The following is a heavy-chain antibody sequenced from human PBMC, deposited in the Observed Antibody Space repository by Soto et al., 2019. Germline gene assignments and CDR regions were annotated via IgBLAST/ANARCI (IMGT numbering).Heavy chain of an antibody. CDR2: IIPIFGTA. D-gene: IGHD2-21*02. V-gene: IGHV1-69*13. CDR3: ARGVTASDAFDI. Sequence: SVKVSCKASGGTFSSYAISWVRQAPGQGLEWMGGIIPIFGTANYAQKFQGRVTITADESTSTAYMELSSLRSEDTAVYYCARGVTASDAFDIWGQGTMVTVSS. CDR1: GGTFSSYA. J-gene: IGHJ3*02.